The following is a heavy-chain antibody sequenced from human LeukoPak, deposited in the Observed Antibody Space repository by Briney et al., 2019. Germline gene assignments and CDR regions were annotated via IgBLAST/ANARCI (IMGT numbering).Heavy chain of an antibody. Sequence: SQTLSLTCTVSGGSISSGGYSWSWIRQHPGKGLEWIGYIYYSGSTYYNPSLKSRVTISVDTSKNQFSLKLSSVTAADTAVYYCARVCAPYYYGMDVWGQGTTVTVSS. CDR1: GGSISSGGYS. CDR2: IYYSGST. J-gene: IGHJ6*02. V-gene: IGHV4-31*03. CDR3: ARVCAPYYYGMDV.